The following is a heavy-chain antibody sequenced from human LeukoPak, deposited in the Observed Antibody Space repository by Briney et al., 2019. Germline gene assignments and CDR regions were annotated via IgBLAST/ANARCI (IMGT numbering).Heavy chain of an antibody. Sequence: SETLSLTCTVSGGSISTSSYSWGWIRQPPGKGLEWIGSIYYSGSTYYNPSLKSRVTISVDTSKNQFSLKLSSVTAADTAVYYCARDMLRWELLRRGYYMDVWGKGTTVTISS. D-gene: IGHD1-26*01. CDR3: ARDMLRWELLRRGYYMDV. J-gene: IGHJ6*03. CDR2: IYYSGST. CDR1: GGSISTSSYS. V-gene: IGHV4-39*07.